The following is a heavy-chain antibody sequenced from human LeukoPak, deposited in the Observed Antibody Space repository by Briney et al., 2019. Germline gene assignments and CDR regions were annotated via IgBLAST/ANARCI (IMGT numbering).Heavy chain of an antibody. V-gene: IGHV3-74*01. CDR1: GFSLSGYW. J-gene: IGHJ5*02. Sequence: GGSLRLSCVASGFSLSGYWMNWVRQAPGQGLMYISRNNGDGSTTNYADVVKGRFTMSRDNVKNTLYLQMNSLRVEDTAVYYCARDPRNVGLAPWGQGTLVTVSS. CDR3: ARDPRNVGLAP. D-gene: IGHD2-15*01. CDR2: NNGDGSTT.